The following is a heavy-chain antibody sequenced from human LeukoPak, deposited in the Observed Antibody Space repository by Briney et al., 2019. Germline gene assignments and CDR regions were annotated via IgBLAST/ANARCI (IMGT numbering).Heavy chain of an antibody. J-gene: IGHJ6*03. Sequence: ASVKVSCKASGASFSSYAISWVRQAPGQGLEWMGRIIPIFGTPNYAHRFQGRVTITADIVSSTAYMEVNNLTSEDTAVYFCARQGALRQDYYMDVWGNGTTVTVSS. CDR3: ARQGALRQDYYMDV. CDR2: IIPIFGTP. V-gene: IGHV1-69*06. CDR1: GASFSSYA.